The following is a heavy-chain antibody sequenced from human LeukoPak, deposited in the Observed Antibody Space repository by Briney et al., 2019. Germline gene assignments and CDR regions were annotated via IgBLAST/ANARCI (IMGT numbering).Heavy chain of an antibody. J-gene: IGHJ4*02. D-gene: IGHD3-22*01. V-gene: IGHV3-9*03. CDR1: GFTFDDYA. CDR3: AQYDSSGYYLDY. Sequence: GGSLRLSCAASGFTFDDYAMHWVRQAPGKGLEWVSGISWNSGSIGYADSVKGRFTISRDNAKNSLYLQMNSLRAEDMALYYCAQYDSSGYYLDYWGQGTLVTVSS. CDR2: ISWNSGSI.